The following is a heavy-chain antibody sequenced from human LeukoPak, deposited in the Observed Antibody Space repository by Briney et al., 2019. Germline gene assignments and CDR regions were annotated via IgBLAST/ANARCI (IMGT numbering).Heavy chain of an antibody. J-gene: IGHJ5*02. V-gene: IGHV4-4*07. CDR3: ARDVLVRGDNWFDP. CDR2: IYTSGST. CDR1: GGSIGSYY. Sequence: SETLSLTCTVSGGSIGSYYWGWIRQPAGKGLEWIGRIYTSGSTNYNPSLKSRVTMSVDTSKNQFSLKLSSVTAADTAVYYCARDVLVRGDNWFDPWGQGTLVTVSS. D-gene: IGHD3-10*01.